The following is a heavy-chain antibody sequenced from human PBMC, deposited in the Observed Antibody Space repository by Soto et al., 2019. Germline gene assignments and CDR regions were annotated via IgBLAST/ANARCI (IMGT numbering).Heavy chain of an antibody. CDR2: IIPIFGTA. CDR3: TRVRCSSTSCPRGWFDP. D-gene: IGHD2-2*01. CDR1: GGTFSSYA. V-gene: IGHV1-69*06. J-gene: IGHJ5*02. Sequence: QVQLVQSGAEVKKPGSSVKVSCKASGGTFSSYAISWVRQAPGQGLERMGGIIPIFGTANYAQKFQGRVTINANKTTSTAYMELSSLRTEDTAVYYCTRVRCSSTSCPRGWFDPWGQGTLVTVSS.